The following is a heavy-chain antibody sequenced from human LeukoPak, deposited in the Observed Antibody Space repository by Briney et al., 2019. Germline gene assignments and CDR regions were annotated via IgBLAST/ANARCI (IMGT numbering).Heavy chain of an antibody. J-gene: IGHJ6*02. Sequence: PGGSLRLSCAASGFIFSDYSMNWVRQAPGKGLEWVSSISDSSSYLYHADSVKSRFTISRDNAKNSLYLQMNSLRVEDTPVYYCAMGLYSGSIPARYYGMYFWGQATTVTVPS. CDR1: GFIFSDYS. V-gene: IGHV3-21*01. CDR3: AMGLYSGSIPARYYGMYF. D-gene: IGHD1-26*01. CDR2: ISDSSSYL.